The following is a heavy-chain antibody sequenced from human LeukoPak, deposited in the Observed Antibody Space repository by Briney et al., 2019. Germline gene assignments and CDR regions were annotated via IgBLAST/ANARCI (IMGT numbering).Heavy chain of an antibody. J-gene: IGHJ4*02. D-gene: IGHD6-19*01. V-gene: IGHV4-34*01. CDR3: ARGRAVAGRNPWIDY. CDR2: INHSGNS. CDR1: GGSISGFY. Sequence: PSETLSLTCAVSGGSISGFYWSRIRQPPGKGLEWIAEINHSGNSNYNPALKSRVTMSVDTSNNQISLNLDPVTAADTAVYYCARGRAVAGRNPWIDYWGQGTPVTVSS.